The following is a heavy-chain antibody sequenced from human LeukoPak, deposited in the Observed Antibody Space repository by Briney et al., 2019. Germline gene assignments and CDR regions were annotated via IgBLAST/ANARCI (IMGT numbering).Heavy chain of an antibody. J-gene: IGHJ4*02. CDR2: ISDDGTFT. Sequence: GGSLRFSCAASGFTFSRYAMHWVRQAPGKGLEWVAVISDDGTFTLYGDSVRGRFTISRDSSRNTLYLQMNSLRPEDTAVYYCTRDPYRDAPNYFDYWGQGTLVTVSS. CDR3: TRDPYRDAPNYFDY. CDR1: GFTFSRYA. V-gene: IGHV3-30-3*01.